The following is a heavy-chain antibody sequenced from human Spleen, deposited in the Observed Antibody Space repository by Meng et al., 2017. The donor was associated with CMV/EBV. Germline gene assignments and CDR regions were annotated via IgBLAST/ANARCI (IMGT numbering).Heavy chain of an antibody. CDR1: GYTFTDYY. Sequence: ASVKVSCKASGYTFTDYYMHWVRQAPGQGLEWMGWSHPYNGGTNYAQKFQGRVTMTRDTSTSTAYMELTRLRSDDTAVYYCARDWPIVVVPAAIKSPQYYYGMDVWGQGTTVTVSS. V-gene: IGHV1-2*02. J-gene: IGHJ6*02. D-gene: IGHD2-2*01. CDR3: ARDWPIVVVPAAIKSPQYYYGMDV. CDR2: SHPYNGGT.